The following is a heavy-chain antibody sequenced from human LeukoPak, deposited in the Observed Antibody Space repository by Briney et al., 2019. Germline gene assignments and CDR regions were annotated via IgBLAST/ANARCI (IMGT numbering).Heavy chain of an antibody. Sequence: SETLSLTCAVSGGSISSSNWWSWVRQPPGKRLEWIGEIYHSGSTNYNPSLKSRVTISVDKSKSQFSLKLSSVTAADTAVYYCARSYSSGWYVGYYYYGMDVWGQG. D-gene: IGHD6-19*01. CDR2: IYHSGST. J-gene: IGHJ6*02. CDR3: ARSYSSGWYVGYYYYGMDV. V-gene: IGHV4-4*02. CDR1: GGSISSSNW.